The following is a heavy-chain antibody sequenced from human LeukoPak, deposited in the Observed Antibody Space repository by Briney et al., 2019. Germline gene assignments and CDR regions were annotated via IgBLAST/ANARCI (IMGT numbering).Heavy chain of an antibody. D-gene: IGHD3-10*01. Sequence: PGGSLSFSCAASGFTFSWYRMTGVRQAPGKGLEWVANIKQDGSEKYYVDSEKGRFTISRDNAKNSLYLQMNSLRAEDTAVYYCARHAGGSGSYSLESRGQGTLVTVSS. CDR2: IKQDGSEK. V-gene: IGHV3-7*04. CDR3: ARHAGGSGSYSLES. J-gene: IGHJ4*02. CDR1: GFTFSWYR.